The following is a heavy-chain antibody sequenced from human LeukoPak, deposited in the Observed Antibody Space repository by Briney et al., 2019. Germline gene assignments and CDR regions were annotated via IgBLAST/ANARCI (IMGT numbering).Heavy chain of an antibody. CDR3: ARDLGSSSWPKSNWFDP. CDR2: ISSSGSTI. V-gene: IGHV3-48*03. Sequence: GGSLRLSCAASGFTFSSYEMNWVRQAPGKGLEWVSYISSSGSTIYYADSVKGRFTISRDNAKNSLYLQMNSLRAEDTAVYYCARDLGSSSWPKSNWFDPWGQGTLVTVSS. CDR1: GFTFSSYE. J-gene: IGHJ5*02. D-gene: IGHD6-13*01.